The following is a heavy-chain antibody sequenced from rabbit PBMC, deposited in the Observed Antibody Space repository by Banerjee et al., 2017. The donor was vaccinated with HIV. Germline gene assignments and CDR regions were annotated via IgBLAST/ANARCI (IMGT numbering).Heavy chain of an antibody. CDR2: FVNGRDNP. CDR1: GFSLNIYE. CDR3: ARGYGAEGFNL. J-gene: IGHJ4*01. D-gene: IGHD6-1*01. Sequence: QEQLEESGGGLVKPGGTLTLTCKASGFSLNIYEMCWVRQAPGKGLEWIACFVNGRDNPYYTNWAKGRFTISKTSSTTMTLQLNSLTAADTATYFCARGYGAEGFNLWGPGTLVTVS. V-gene: IGHV1S45*01.